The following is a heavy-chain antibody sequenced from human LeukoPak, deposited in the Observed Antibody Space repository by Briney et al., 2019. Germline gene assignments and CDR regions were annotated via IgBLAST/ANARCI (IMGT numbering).Heavy chain of an antibody. D-gene: IGHD1-1*01. CDR3: ARIWYFGDNNWRYFDY. J-gene: IGHJ4*03. Sequence: PGGSLRLSCVASGFTFSNCAMTWVRQAPGKGLEWVANIDPHGSETQYVGSVKGRFTTSRDNAKNSLYVQMNSLRAEDTAIYYCARIWYFGDNNWRYFDYWGQGTLVTVAS. CDR2: IDPHGSET. CDR1: GFTFSNCA. V-gene: IGHV3-7*01.